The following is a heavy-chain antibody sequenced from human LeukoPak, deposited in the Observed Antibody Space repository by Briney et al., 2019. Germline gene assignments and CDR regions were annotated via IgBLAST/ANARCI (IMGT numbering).Heavy chain of an antibody. CDR1: GYTFTGYY. V-gene: IGHV1-2*02. CDR2: IKPNSGGT. CDR3: ARDIGEGNY. J-gene: IGHJ4*02. D-gene: IGHD4-17*01. Sequence: ASVKVSCKASGYTFTGYYMHWVRQAPGQGLEWMGLIKPNSGGTNYPQKFQGRDTMNRDTTISTAYMELSRLRADDTVVYYCARDIGEGNYWGQGTLVTVSS.